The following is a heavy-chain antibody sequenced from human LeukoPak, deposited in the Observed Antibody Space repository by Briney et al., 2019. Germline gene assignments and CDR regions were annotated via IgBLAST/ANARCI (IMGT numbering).Heavy chain of an antibody. CDR3: ARDAAYSAFNM. CDR2: IWYDGSNK. V-gene: IGHV3-33*01. Sequence: GGSLRLSCAASGFTFSSYGMHWVRQAPGKGLEWVAVIWYDGSNKYYADSVKGRFTISRDNSKNTLYLQMNSLRAEDTAVYYCARDAAYSAFNMWGQGTMVTVSS. CDR1: GFTFSSYG. J-gene: IGHJ3*02. D-gene: IGHD4-11*01.